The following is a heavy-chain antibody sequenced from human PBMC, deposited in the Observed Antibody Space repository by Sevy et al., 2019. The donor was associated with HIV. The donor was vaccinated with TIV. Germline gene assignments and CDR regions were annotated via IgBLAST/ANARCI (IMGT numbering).Heavy chain of an antibody. CDR2: LNWDSGSV. V-gene: IGHV3-9*01. J-gene: IGHJ4*02. D-gene: IGHD6-19*01. Sequence: SLRLSCAASGFTFDDIAMHWVRQVPGKGLEWVSGLNWDSGSVAYADSVKGRFTISRDNAKNALFLQMNSLRAEDTALYYCAKDIGATGIAVVANWGQGIQVTVSS. CDR1: GFTFDDIA. CDR3: AKDIGATGIAVVAN.